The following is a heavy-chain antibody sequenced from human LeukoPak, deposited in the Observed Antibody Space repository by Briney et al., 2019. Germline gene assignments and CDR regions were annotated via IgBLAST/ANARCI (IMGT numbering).Heavy chain of an antibody. D-gene: IGHD1-14*01. V-gene: IGHV3-66*01. CDR2: IYSGGST. Sequence: PGGSLRLSCAPSGSTVSSNSTSWVRQPQGKGREWVSFIYSGGSTYYADSVKGRFTISRDNSKNTLYLQMNSLRAEDTAVYYCARDAAKWPNHLYHDYWGQGTLVTVSS. CDR3: ARDAAKWPNHLYHDY. CDR1: GSTVSSNS. J-gene: IGHJ4*02.